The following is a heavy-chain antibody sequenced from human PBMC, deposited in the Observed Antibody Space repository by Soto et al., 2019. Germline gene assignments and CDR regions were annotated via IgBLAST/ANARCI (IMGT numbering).Heavy chain of an antibody. Sequence: GAPVKVSCKASGYTFTSYAMHWGRQAPGQRLEWMGWINAGNGNTKYSQKFQGRVTITRDTSASTAYMELSSLRSEDTAVYYCARSPTFGGFDIWGQGTMVTVSS. D-gene: IGHD3-16*01. J-gene: IGHJ3*02. CDR1: GYTFTSYA. CDR3: ARSPTFGGFDI. CDR2: INAGNGNT. V-gene: IGHV1-3*01.